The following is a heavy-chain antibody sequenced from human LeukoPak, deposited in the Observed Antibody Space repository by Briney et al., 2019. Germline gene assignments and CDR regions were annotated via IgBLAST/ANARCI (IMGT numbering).Heavy chain of an antibody. V-gene: IGHV1-69*13. CDR3: AREGYCGGDCYGNWFDP. J-gene: IGHJ5*02. D-gene: IGHD2-21*02. CDR1: GGTFSSYA. Sequence: GASVKVSCKASGGTFSSYAISWVRQAPGQGLEWMGGINPIFGTANYAQKFQGRVTITADESTSTAYMELSSLRSEDTAVYYCAREGYCGGDCYGNWFDPWGQGTLVTVSS. CDR2: INPIFGTA.